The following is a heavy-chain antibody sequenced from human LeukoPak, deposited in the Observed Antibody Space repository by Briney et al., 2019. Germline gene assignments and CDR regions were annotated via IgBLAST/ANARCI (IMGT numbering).Heavy chain of an antibody. J-gene: IGHJ5*02. CDR2: IWYDGSNK. Sequence: GRSLRLSCAASGFTFSSYGMHWVRQAPGKGLEWVAVIWYDGSNKYYADSVKGRFTISRDNSKNTLYLQMNSLRAEDTAVYYCAKDLSSGWYEANWFDPWGQGTLVTVSS. D-gene: IGHD6-19*01. CDR3: AKDLSSGWYEANWFDP. CDR1: GFTFSSYG. V-gene: IGHV3-33*06.